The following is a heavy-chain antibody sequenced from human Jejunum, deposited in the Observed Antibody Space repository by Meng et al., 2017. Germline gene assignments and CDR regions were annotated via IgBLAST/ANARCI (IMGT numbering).Heavy chain of an antibody. CDR3: TRGFSGSYSVDAFDI. Sequence: GESLKISCTASGFTFGDYAMSWFRQAPGKGLEWVGFIRSKAYGGTTEYAASVKGRFTISRDDSKSIAYLQMNSLKTEDTAVYYCTRGFSGSYSVDAFDIWGQGTMVTVSS. V-gene: IGHV3-49*03. J-gene: IGHJ3*02. D-gene: IGHD1-26*01. CDR2: IRSKAYGGTT. CDR1: GFTFGDYA.